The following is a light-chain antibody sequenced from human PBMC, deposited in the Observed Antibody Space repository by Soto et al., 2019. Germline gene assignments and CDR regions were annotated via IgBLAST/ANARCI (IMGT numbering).Light chain of an antibody. CDR1: QSVLYSSNNKNY. V-gene: IGKV4-1*01. CDR3: QQYYSTPGT. CDR2: WAS. J-gene: IGKJ1*01. Sequence: DILMTHSPASLAVSLGERATINCKSSQSVLYSSNNKNYLAWYQQKPGQPPKLLIYWASTRESGVPDRFSGSGSGTDFTLTISSLQAEDVAVYYCQQYYSTPGTFGQGTKV.